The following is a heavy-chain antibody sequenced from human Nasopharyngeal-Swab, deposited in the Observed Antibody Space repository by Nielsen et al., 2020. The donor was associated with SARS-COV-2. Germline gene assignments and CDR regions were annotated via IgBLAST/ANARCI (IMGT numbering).Heavy chain of an antibody. CDR3: ARDRDSGYDRQFDY. V-gene: IGHV3-21*01. CDR2: ISSSSTSI. CDR1: AFTFGTYS. J-gene: IGHJ4*02. Sequence: GASLKISCAASAFTFGTYSMNWVRQAPGQGLEWVPSISSSSTSIYYADSVKGRFTISRDNAKNSLYLQMNSLRAEDTAVYFCARDRDSGYDRQFDYWGQGTLVTVSS. D-gene: IGHD5-12*01.